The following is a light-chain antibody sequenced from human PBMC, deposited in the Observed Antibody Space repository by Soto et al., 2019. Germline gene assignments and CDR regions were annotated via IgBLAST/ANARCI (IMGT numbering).Light chain of an antibody. CDR3: QQYNSYSEA. CDR2: DAS. CDR1: QSISSW. Sequence: DIQMTQSPSTLSASVGDRVTITCRASQSISSWLAWYQQKPGKAPTLLIYDASSLESGVPSRFSGSGSGTECTLTISSLQPDDFATYYCQQYNSYSEAFGQGTKVDI. V-gene: IGKV1-5*01. J-gene: IGKJ1*01.